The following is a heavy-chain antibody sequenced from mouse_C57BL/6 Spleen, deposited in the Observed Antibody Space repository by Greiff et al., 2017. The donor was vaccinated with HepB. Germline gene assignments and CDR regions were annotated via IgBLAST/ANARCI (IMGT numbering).Heavy chain of an antibody. CDR1: GFTFSDYY. V-gene: IGHV5-16*01. D-gene: IGHD1-1*01. CDR2: INYDGSST. CDR3: ERETPYYYGAMDY. J-gene: IGHJ4*01. Sequence: VESEGGLVQPGSSMKLSCTASGFTFSDYYMAWVRQVPEKGLEWVANINYDGSSTYYLDSLKCRFIISRDNAKNILYLQISSLTSEDTATYYCERETPYYYGAMDYWGQGTSVTVSS.